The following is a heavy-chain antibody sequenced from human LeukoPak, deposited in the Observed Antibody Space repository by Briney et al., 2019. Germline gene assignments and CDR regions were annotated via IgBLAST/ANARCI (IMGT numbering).Heavy chain of an antibody. CDR1: GFSFRSYA. Sequence: PGGSLRLSRAPSGFSFRSYALSWVRQAPRKGPEWVSTSSWTGGRTYYAYSVKGRFTISRDNSKYTLSLQMNSLRADDTAVYYCAKDPSVDSGRFDYWGQGTLVTVSS. CDR3: AKDPSVDSGRFDY. V-gene: IGHV3-23*01. CDR2: SSWTGGRT. J-gene: IGHJ4*02.